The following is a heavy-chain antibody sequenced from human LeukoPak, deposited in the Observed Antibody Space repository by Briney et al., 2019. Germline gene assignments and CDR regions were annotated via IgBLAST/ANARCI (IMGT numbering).Heavy chain of an antibody. V-gene: IGHV4-59*01. CDR3: ARHGTSGTNLNWFDP. CDR2: IYYSGST. J-gene: IGHJ5*02. Sequence: SETLSLTCTVSGGSISSFYWSWIRQPPGKGLEWIGYIYYSGSTNYNPSLKSRVTISVDTSKNQFSLKLSSVTAADTAVYYCARHGTSGTNLNWFDPWGQGTLVTVCS. D-gene: IGHD1-1*01. CDR1: GGSISSFY.